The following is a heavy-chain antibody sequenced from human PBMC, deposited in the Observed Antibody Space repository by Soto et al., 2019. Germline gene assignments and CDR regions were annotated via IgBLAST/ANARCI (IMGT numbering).Heavy chain of an antibody. D-gene: IGHD6-19*01. Sequence: GGSLRLSCAASGFTFSSYSMNWVRQAPGKGLEWVSYISSSSSTIYYADSVKGRFTISRDNSKNTLYLQMNSLRAEDTAVYYCVSSGSYSSGWTDAFDIWGHGTMVTVSS. CDR2: ISSSSSTI. J-gene: IGHJ3*02. CDR3: VSSGSYSSGWTDAFDI. CDR1: GFTFSSYS. V-gene: IGHV3-48*01.